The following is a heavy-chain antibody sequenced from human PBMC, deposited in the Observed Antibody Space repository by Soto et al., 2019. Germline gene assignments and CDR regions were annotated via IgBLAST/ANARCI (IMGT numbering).Heavy chain of an antibody. Sequence: EVQLVESGGGLVQPGGSLKLSCAASGFTFSGSAMHWVRQASGKGLEWVGRIRSKANSYATAYAASVKGRFTISRDDSKNTAYLQMNSLKTEDTAVYYCTGGIAARGPQRGNWFDPWGQGTLVTVSS. D-gene: IGHD6-6*01. V-gene: IGHV3-73*02. CDR1: GFTFSGSA. CDR2: IRSKANSYAT. J-gene: IGHJ5*02. CDR3: TGGIAARGPQRGNWFDP.